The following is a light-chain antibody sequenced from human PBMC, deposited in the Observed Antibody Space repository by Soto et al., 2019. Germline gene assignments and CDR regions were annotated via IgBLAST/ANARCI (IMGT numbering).Light chain of an antibody. CDR2: DAS. CDR3: QQYTVWPFT. CDR1: QSVSSY. J-gene: IGKJ4*01. Sequence: EIVLTQSPATLSLSPGERATLSCRASQSVSSYLAWYQQKPGQAPRLLIYDASNRATGIPARFSGSGSGTDFTLTISSLEPEDFALYYCQQYTVWPFTFGGGTRVEIK. V-gene: IGKV3-11*01.